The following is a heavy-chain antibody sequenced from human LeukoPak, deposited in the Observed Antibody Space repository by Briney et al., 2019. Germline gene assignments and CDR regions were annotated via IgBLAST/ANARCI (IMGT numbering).Heavy chain of an antibody. V-gene: IGHV3-21*01. D-gene: IGHD1-26*01. CDR2: ITSGSKYI. Sequence: GGSLRPSCAASGFTFGRYSMNWVRQAPGKGLEWVSSITSGSKYIFYADAVKGRFTISRDNAKNSLYLQMDSLRAEDTAVYYCATDTSGSYLDYWGQGILVTVSS. CDR1: GFTFGRYS. J-gene: IGHJ4*02. CDR3: ATDTSGSYLDY.